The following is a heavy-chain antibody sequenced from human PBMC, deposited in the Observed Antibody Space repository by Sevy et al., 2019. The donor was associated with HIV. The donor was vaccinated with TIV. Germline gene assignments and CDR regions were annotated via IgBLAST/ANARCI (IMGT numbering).Heavy chain of an antibody. Sequence: SETLSLTCAVSGGSISSSNWWSWVRQPPGKGLEWIGEIYHSGSTNYNPSLKSRVTISVDKSKNRFSLKLSSVTAADTAVYYCARDQAVAGMNWFDPWGQGTLVTVSS. J-gene: IGHJ5*02. V-gene: IGHV4-4*02. CDR2: IYHSGST. D-gene: IGHD6-19*01. CDR3: ARDQAVAGMNWFDP. CDR1: GGSISSSNW.